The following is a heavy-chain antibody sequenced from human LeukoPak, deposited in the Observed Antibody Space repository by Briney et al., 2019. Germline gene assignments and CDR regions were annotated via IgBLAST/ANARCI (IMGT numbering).Heavy chain of an antibody. Sequence: SETLSLTCTVSGGSIGTYYWSWVRQSPGTGLEWIGYIYVTGTRYNPYLQSRVTISVDRSRNQFFLKMTSVTAADTAVYYCARDIGGGIEDMDVWGRGTKVTVSS. CDR3: ARDIGGGIEDMDV. V-gene: IGHV4-4*09. D-gene: IGHD3-16*02. CDR2: IYVTGT. CDR1: GGSIGTYY. J-gene: IGHJ6*03.